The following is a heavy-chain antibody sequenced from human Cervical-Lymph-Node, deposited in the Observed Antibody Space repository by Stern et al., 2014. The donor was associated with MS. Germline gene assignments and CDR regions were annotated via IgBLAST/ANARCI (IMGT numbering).Heavy chain of an antibody. J-gene: IGHJ5*02. V-gene: IGHV4-30-2*01. CDR2: IYEDESS. CDR1: GGSVSSGGYT. D-gene: IGHD3-3*01. Sequence: VQLVESGSGLVRPSQTLSLTCTVSGGSVSSGGYTWSWLRQPTGKGLEWIGYIYEDESSYYNPSLKSRVTISIDRSKNQFSLRLSSMTAADTALYYCARVVRFLEWVPFDPWGQGILVTVSS. CDR3: ARVVRFLEWVPFDP.